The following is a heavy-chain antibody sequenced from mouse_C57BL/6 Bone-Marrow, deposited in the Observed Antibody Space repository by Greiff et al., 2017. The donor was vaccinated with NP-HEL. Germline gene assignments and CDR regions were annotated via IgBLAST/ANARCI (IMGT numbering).Heavy chain of an antibody. J-gene: IGHJ4*01. CDR3: ARRENYSNRYAMDY. V-gene: IGHV1-72*01. Sequence: QVHVKQPGAELVKPGASVKLSCKASGYTFTSYWMHWVKQRPGRGLEWIGRIDPNSGGTKYNEKFKSKATLTVDKPSSTAYMQLSSLTSEDSAVYYCARRENYSNRYAMDYWGQGTSVTVSS. CDR1: GYTFTSYW. D-gene: IGHD2-5*01. CDR2: IDPNSGGT.